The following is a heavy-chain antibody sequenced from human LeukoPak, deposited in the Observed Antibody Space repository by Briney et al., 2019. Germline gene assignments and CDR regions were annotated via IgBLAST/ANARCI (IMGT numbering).Heavy chain of an antibody. J-gene: IGHJ6*03. Sequence: SETLSLTCTVSGGSISSGSYYWSWIRQPAGKGLEWIGRIYTSGSTNYNPSLKSRVTISVDTSKNQFSLKLSSVTAADTAVYYCARNNYYDFWSGPRYYYYMDVWGKGTTVTVSS. D-gene: IGHD3-3*01. CDR1: GGSISSGSYY. CDR2: IYTSGST. CDR3: ARNNYYDFWSGPRYYYYMDV. V-gene: IGHV4-61*02.